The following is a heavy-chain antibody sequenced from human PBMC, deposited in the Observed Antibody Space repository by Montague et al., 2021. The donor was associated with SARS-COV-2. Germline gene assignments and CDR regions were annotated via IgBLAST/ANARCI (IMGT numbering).Heavy chain of an antibody. Sequence: SETLSLTCTVPGGSISGYYWTWIRQLPGKGLEWIGYIFYNGDTNYNPSLKSRVSISVDTSKNQFSLKLIAVTAADTAVYFCATHRQHHNHWGQGAMVAVSS. D-gene: IGHD6-13*01. V-gene: IGHV4-59*08. J-gene: IGHJ5*02. CDR3: ATHRQHHNH. CDR2: IFYNGDT. CDR1: GGSISGYY.